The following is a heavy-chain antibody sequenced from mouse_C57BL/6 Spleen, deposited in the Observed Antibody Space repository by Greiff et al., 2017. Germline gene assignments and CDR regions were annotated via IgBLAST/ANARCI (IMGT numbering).Heavy chain of an antibody. CDR3: ARGGYSNYEGAMDY. V-gene: IGHV1-55*01. Sequence: QVHVKQPGAELVKPGASVKMSCKASGYTFTSYWITWVKQRPGQGLEWIGDIYPGSGSTNYNEKFKSKATLTVDTSSSTAYMQLSSLTSEDSAVYYCARGGYSNYEGAMDYWGQGTSVTVSS. J-gene: IGHJ4*01. CDR2: IYPGSGST. CDR1: GYTFTSYW. D-gene: IGHD2-5*01.